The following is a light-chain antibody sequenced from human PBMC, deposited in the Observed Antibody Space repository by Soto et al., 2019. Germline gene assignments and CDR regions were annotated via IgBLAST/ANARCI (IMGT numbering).Light chain of an antibody. CDR1: QSVSSN. V-gene: IGKV3-15*01. J-gene: IGKJ4*01. CDR3: QQYNNWPPLT. Sequence: EIVMTQSPATLSVSPGERATLSCRASQSVSSNLAWYQQKPGQAPRLLIYGASTGATGIPARFSGSGSGTEFTLTISSLQSEDFAVDYCQQYNNWPPLTFGGGTKVEIK. CDR2: GAS.